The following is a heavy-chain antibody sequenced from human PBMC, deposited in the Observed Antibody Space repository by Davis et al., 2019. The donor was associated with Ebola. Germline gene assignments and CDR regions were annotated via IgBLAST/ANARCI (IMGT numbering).Heavy chain of an antibody. CDR2: ISSSSSYI. CDR1: GFTFSSYS. D-gene: IGHD2-2*01. V-gene: IGHV3-21*01. J-gene: IGHJ3*02. Sequence: GESLKISCAASGFTFSSYSMNWVRQAPGKGLEWVSSISSSSSYIYYADSVKGRFTISRDNAKNSLYLQMNSLRAEDTAVYYCATDIVLVPAVFLGAFDIWGQGTMVTVSS. CDR3: ATDIVLVPAVFLGAFDI.